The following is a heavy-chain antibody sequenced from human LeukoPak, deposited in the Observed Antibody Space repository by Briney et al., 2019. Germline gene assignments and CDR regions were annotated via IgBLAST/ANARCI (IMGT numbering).Heavy chain of an antibody. V-gene: IGHV4-59*01. Sequence: SETLSLTCTVSGGSISSYYWSWIRQPPGKGLEWIGYIYYSGSTNYKPSLKSRVTISVDTSKNQFSLKLSSVTAADTAVYYCARGGYYGSGNDFRFDPWGQGTLVTVPS. CDR3: ARGGYYGSGNDFRFDP. J-gene: IGHJ5*02. CDR2: IYYSGST. D-gene: IGHD3-10*01. CDR1: GGSISSYY.